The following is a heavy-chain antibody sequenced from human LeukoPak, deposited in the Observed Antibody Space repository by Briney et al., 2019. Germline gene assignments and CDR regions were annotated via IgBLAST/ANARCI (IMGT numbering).Heavy chain of an antibody. CDR1: GYTFTGYY. J-gene: IGHJ4*02. D-gene: IGHD2-2*01. CDR3: ARDDIVVVPAAIGY. CDR2: INTNTGNP. V-gene: IGHV7-4-1*02. Sequence: ASVKVSCKASGYTFTGYYMHWVRQAPGQGLEWMGWINTNTGNPTYAQGFTGRFVFSLDTSVSTAYLQISSLKAEDTAVYYCARDDIVVVPAAIGYWGQGTLVTVSS.